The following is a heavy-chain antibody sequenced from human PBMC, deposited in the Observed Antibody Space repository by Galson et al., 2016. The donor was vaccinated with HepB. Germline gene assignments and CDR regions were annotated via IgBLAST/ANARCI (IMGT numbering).Heavy chain of an antibody. Sequence: SVKVSCKATGYTFTTYAITWVRQAPGQGLEWMGWISAYNGDTEYAQKLQGRVTLTTDTSTSTAYMELRSLRSDDAAVYYCARGLVRMGTFDIWGQGTMVTVSS. J-gene: IGHJ3*02. CDR3: ARGLVRMGTFDI. CDR2: ISAYNGDT. CDR1: GYTFTTYA. D-gene: IGHD3-9*01. V-gene: IGHV1-18*01.